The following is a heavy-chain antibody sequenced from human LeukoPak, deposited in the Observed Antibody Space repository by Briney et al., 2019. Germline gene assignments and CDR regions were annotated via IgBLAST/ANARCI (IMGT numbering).Heavy chain of an antibody. V-gene: IGHV4-39*01. CDR2: IYYSGST. Sequence: SETLSLTCTVSGGSISSSSYYWGWIRQPPGKGLEWIGSIYYSGSTYYNPSLKSRVTISVDTSKNQFSLKLSSVTAADTAVYYCARRVGGTFDYLGQGTLVTVSS. CDR1: GGSISSSSYY. J-gene: IGHJ4*02. D-gene: IGHD1-26*01. CDR3: ARRVGGTFDY.